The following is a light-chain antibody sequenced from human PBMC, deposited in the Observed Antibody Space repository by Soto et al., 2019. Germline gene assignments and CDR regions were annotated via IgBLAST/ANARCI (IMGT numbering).Light chain of an antibody. CDR2: AAS. J-gene: IGKJ5*01. V-gene: IGKV1-9*01. CDR3: QQLNSYPIT. Sequence: DIQMPQSPSTLSGSVGDSVTITCRASQGISSFLAWYQQKPGKAPKLLIYAASTLQRGVPSRFSGSGSGTDFTLTISSLQPEDFATYYCQQLNSYPITFGQGTRLEIK. CDR1: QGISSF.